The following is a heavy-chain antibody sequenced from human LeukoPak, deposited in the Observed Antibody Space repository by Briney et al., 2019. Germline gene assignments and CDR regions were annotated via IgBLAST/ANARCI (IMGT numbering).Heavy chain of an antibody. CDR2: INPNSGGT. CDR3: AMGATTGDAFDI. Sequence: ASVKVSCKASGYTFTGYYMHWVRQAPGQGLEWMGWINPNSGGTNYAQKFQGRVTMTRDTSISTAYMELSSLRSEDTAVYYCAMGATTGDAFDIWGQGTMVTVSS. CDR1: GYTFTGYY. J-gene: IGHJ3*02. D-gene: IGHD1-26*01. V-gene: IGHV1-2*02.